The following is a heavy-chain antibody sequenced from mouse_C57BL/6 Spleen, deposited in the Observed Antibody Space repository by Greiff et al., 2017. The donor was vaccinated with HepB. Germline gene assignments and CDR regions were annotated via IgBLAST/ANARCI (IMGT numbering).Heavy chain of an antibody. V-gene: IGHV1-64*01. D-gene: IGHD2-10*01. CDR3: ARRSYYGNSFDY. CDR2: IHPNSGST. CDR1: GYTFTSYW. J-gene: IGHJ2*01. Sequence: QVQLQQSGAELVKPGASVKLSCKASGYTFTSYWMHWVKQRPGQGLEWIGMIHPNSGSTNYNEKFKSKATLTVDKSSSTAYMQLSSLTSEDSAVYYCARRSYYGNSFDYWGQGTTLTVSS.